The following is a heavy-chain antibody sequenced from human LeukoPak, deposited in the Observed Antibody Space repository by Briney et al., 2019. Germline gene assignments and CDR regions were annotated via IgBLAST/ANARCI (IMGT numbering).Heavy chain of an antibody. CDR2: INAGNGNT. CDR3: ARSHLGYCTNGVCYPIDY. D-gene: IGHD2-8*01. J-gene: IGHJ4*02. CDR1: GYTFTSYA. Sequence: ASVKVSCKASGYTFTSYAMHWVRQAPGQRLEWMGWINAGNGNTKYSQKFQGRVTITRDTSASTAYMELSSLRSEDTAVNYCARSHLGYCTNGVCYPIDYWGQGTLVTVSS. V-gene: IGHV1-3*01.